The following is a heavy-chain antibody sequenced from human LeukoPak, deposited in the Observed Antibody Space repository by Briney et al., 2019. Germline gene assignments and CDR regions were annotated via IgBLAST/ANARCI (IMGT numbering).Heavy chain of an antibody. Sequence: ASVKVSCKASGGTFSSYAISWVRQAPGQGLEWMGGIIPIFGTANYAQKFQGRVTITADESTSTAYMELSSLRSEDTAVYYCARGVVVPAAIPLAPYYYYYMDVWGKGTTVTVSS. CDR2: IIPIFGTA. V-gene: IGHV1-69*13. D-gene: IGHD2-2*02. CDR1: GGTFSSYA. J-gene: IGHJ6*03. CDR3: ARGVVVPAAIPLAPYYYYYMDV.